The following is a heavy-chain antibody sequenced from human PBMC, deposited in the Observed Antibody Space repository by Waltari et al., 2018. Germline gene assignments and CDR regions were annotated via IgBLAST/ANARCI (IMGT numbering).Heavy chain of an antibody. J-gene: IGHJ5*02. CDR3: ASASRGNWNYLYNWFDP. CDR2: IIPILGIA. CDR1: GGTFSSYA. V-gene: IGHV1-69*04. D-gene: IGHD1-7*01. Sequence: QVQLVQSGAEVKKPGSSVKVSCKASGGTFSSYAISWVRQAPGQGLEWMGGIIPILGIANYAQKFQGRVRITADESTSTAYMERSSLRSEDTAVYYCASASRGNWNYLYNWFDPWGQGTLVTVSS.